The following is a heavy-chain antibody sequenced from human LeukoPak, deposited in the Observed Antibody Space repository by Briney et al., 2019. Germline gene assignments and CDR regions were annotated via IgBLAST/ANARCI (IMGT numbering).Heavy chain of an antibody. Sequence: VASVKVSCTASGYTFTRYGITRVRQAPGQRREWMGWISTYNGNPNYAQNLQGRVTMTTDTSTSTAYMELRSLRSDDTAVYYCARGGRLGELFTPDYWGQGTLVTVSS. J-gene: IGHJ4*02. D-gene: IGHD3-16*01. V-gene: IGHV1-18*04. CDR1: GYTFTRYG. CDR3: ARGGRLGELFTPDY. CDR2: ISTYNGNP.